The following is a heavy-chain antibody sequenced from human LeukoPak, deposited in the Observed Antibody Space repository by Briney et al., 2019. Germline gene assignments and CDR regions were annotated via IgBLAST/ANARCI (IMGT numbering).Heavy chain of an antibody. Sequence: GGSLRLSCAASGCTVSSNYMSWVRQAPGKGLEWVSVIYSGGSTYYADPVKGRFTISRDNSKNTLYLQMDSLRAEDTAVYYCARAPDQFSSSGWYESLYYFDYWGQGSLVTVSS. CDR1: GCTVSSNY. V-gene: IGHV3-66*01. CDR3: ARAPDQFSSSGWYESLYYFDY. D-gene: IGHD6-19*01. CDR2: IYSGGST. J-gene: IGHJ4*02.